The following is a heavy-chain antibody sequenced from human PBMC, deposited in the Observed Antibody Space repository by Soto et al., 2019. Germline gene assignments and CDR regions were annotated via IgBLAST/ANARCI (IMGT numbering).Heavy chain of an antibody. CDR1: GFTFSSYE. D-gene: IGHD2-2*01. CDR2: ISSSGSTI. Sequence: GSLRLSCAASGFTFSSYEMNWVRQAPGKGLEWVSYISSSGSTIYYADSVKGRFTISRDNAKNSLYLQMNSLRAEDTAVYYCARDRYCSSTSCSMTYYYYYYGMDVWGQGTTVTVSS. J-gene: IGHJ6*02. CDR3: ARDRYCSSTSCSMTYYYYYYGMDV. V-gene: IGHV3-48*03.